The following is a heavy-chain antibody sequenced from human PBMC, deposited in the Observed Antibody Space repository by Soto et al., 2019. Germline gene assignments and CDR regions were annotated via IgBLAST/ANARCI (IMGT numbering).Heavy chain of an antibody. CDR2: ISYDGRNT. CDR1: GLTFSRYV. CDR3: AKSHLKRWLQFIHFDY. Sequence: LRLNCGAAGLTFSRYVLLWVHQAPGKGLERVAVISYDGRNTYYADSVRGRFTISRENSKKKLYLQMNSLRVEVTAVIYSAKSHLKRWLQFIHFDYWCQGTVVTV. D-gene: IGHD5-12*01. J-gene: IGHJ4*02. V-gene: IGHV3-30*18.